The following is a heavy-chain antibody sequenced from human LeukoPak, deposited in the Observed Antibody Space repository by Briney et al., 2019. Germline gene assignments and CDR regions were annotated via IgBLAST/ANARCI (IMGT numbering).Heavy chain of an antibody. CDR1: GFTFSSYG. CDR3: AKLYGDYEAGY. J-gene: IGHJ4*02. CDR2: ISYDGSNK. D-gene: IGHD4-17*01. Sequence: PGGSLRLSCAASGFTFSSYGMHWVRQAPGKGLEWVAVISYDGSNKYYADSVKGRFTISRDNSKNTLYLQMYSLRAEDTAVYYCAKLYGDYEAGYWGQGTLVTVSS. V-gene: IGHV3-30*18.